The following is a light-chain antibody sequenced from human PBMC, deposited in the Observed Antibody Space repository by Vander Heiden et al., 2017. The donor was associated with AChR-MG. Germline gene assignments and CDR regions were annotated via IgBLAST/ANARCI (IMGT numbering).Light chain of an antibody. V-gene: IGLV3-9*01. CDR3: QVWDSSTWV. Sequence: SYELTQPLSVSVALGQTAKITCGGNNLGIRIVHWYQQKTGQAPVLVIYRDANRPSGIPERISGSKSRNTATLTISRAQAGDEAVYYCQVWDSSTWVFGGGTKLTVL. CDR1: NLGIRI. CDR2: RDA. J-gene: IGLJ3*02.